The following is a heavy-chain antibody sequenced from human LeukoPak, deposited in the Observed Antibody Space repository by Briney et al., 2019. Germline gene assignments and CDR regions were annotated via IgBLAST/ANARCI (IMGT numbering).Heavy chain of an antibody. V-gene: IGHV7-4-1*02. CDR3: ARGGEDDILTGYLTYYYYYGMDV. Sequence: GASVKVSCKASGYTFTSYAMNWVRQAPGQGLEWMGWINTNTGNPTYAQGFTGRFVFSLDTSVSTAYLQISSLKAEDTAVYYCARGGEDDILTGYLTYYYYYGMDVWGQGTTVTVSS. D-gene: IGHD3-9*01. CDR2: INTNTGNP. CDR1: GYTFTSYA. J-gene: IGHJ6*02.